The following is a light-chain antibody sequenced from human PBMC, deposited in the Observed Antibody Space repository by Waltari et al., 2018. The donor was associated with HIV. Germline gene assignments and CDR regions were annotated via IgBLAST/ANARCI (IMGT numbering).Light chain of an antibody. Sequence: DIVMTQSPDSLVVSLGERATINCKSSQSVLHSSNRNNYLAWYQQNPGQPPKLLIYWASSRGSGVPDRFSGSGSGTDFTLTISSLQAEDVAVYYCQQYFSNPRTFGQGTKVEIK. CDR1: QSVLHSSNRNNY. CDR2: WAS. J-gene: IGKJ1*01. V-gene: IGKV4-1*01. CDR3: QQYFSNPRT.